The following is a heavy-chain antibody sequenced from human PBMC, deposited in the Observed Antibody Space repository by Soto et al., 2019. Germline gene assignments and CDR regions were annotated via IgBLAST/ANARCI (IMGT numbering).Heavy chain of an antibody. Sequence: PGGSLRLSCAASGFMFSSYAMSWVRQAPGKGLEWVSAISGSGGSTYYADSVKGRFTISRDNSKNTLDLQMSNLRAEDTAVYYCATRRVNYDILTGPRDYYGMDVWGQRTTVTVSS. V-gene: IGHV3-23*01. J-gene: IGHJ6*02. CDR3: ATRRVNYDILTGPRDYYGMDV. CDR1: GFMFSSYA. D-gene: IGHD3-9*01. CDR2: ISGSGGST.